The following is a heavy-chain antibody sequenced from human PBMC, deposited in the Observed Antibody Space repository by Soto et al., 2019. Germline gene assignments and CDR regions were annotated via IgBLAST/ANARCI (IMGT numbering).Heavy chain of an antibody. D-gene: IGHD2-8*01. Sequence: PSETLSLTCTVAGGSISSGGYYWYWIRQHPGKGLEWIGYIYYSGTTYYNPSLKSRVTISVDTSKNQFSLKLSCMRPVCYYYYGMDVWGQGTTVTVSS. V-gene: IGHV4-31*03. J-gene: IGHJ6*02. CDR1: GGSISSGGYY. CDR3: MDV. CDR2: IYYSGTT.